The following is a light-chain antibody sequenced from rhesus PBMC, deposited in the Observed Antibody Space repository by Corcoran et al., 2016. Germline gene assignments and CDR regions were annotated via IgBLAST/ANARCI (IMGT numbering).Light chain of an antibody. V-gene: IGKV2-82*03. Sequence: DIVMIQTPLSLPVTLGEPASISCRSSQSLLYSEGKTYLYWSLQKPAQFPQLLMYLVSKRASGVPDKCSGSGSGTDLKLKIRRVEAGDVEVYDCRQTRRYPFTFGPGTKLDIK. CDR2: LVS. J-gene: IGKJ3*01. CDR3: RQTRRYPFT. CDR1: QSLLYSEGKTY.